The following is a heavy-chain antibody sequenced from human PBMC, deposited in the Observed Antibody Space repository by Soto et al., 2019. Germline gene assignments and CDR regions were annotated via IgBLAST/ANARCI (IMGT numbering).Heavy chain of an antibody. CDR2: INGYNGNT. CDR3: ARDPVAGTYFDY. J-gene: IGHJ4*02. D-gene: IGHD6-19*01. V-gene: IGHV1-18*01. Sequence: QVQLVQSGAEVKKPGASVKVSCKASGYTFTTYGISWVRQAPGQELEWMGWINGYNGNTNYAQKLQGRVTMTTDTSTSPAYMELRSLRSGETAVYYCARDPVAGTYFDYWGQGTLVTVSS. CDR1: GYTFTTYG.